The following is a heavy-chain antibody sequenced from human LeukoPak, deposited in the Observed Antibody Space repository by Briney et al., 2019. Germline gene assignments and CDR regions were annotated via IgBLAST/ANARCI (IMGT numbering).Heavy chain of an antibody. CDR1: GFTFSSYT. CDR3: ARDLSKVVVVPAAIYY. CDR2: ISSSSSYI. Sequence: GGSLRLSCAASGFTFSSYTMNWVRQAPGKGLEWVSSISSSSSYIYCADSVKGRFTISRDNAKNSLYLQMNRLRAEDTAVYYCARDLSKVVVVPAAIYYWGQGTLVTVSS. V-gene: IGHV3-21*01. D-gene: IGHD2-2*01. J-gene: IGHJ4*02.